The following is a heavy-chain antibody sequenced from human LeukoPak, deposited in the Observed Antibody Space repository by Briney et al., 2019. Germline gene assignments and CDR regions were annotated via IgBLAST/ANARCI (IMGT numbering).Heavy chain of an antibody. Sequence: PGGSLRLSCAASGFTFSSYWMHWVRQAPGKGLVWVSRINSDGSSTSYADSVKGRFTISRDNAKNTLYLQMNSLRAEDTAVYYCAKDHGIAAAVVWGQGTLVTVSS. CDR2: INSDGSST. J-gene: IGHJ4*02. V-gene: IGHV3-74*01. CDR3: AKDHGIAAAVV. D-gene: IGHD6-13*01. CDR1: GFTFSSYW.